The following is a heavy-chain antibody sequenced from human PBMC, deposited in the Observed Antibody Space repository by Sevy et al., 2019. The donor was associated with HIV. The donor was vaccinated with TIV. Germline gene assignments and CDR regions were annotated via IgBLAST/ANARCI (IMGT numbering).Heavy chain of an antibody. V-gene: IGHV4-39*01. CDR1: GGSISSSSYY. Sequence: SETLSLTCTVSGGSISSSSYYWGWIRQPPGKGLEWIGSIYYSGSTYYNPSLKSRVTISVDTSKNQFSLKLSSVTAADTAVYYCAGGGADIVLVPAAMLSWFDPWGQGTLVTVSS. D-gene: IGHD2-2*01. J-gene: IGHJ5*02. CDR2: IYYSGST. CDR3: AGGGADIVLVPAAMLSWFDP.